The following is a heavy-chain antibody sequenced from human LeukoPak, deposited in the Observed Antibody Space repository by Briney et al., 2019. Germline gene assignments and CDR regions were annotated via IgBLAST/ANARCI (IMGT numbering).Heavy chain of an antibody. CDR3: ARQWETRFDI. J-gene: IGHJ3*02. CDR2: EYYSGNT. Sequence: PAETLSLPCTVSGVPLDNYYWTWIRQPPGKKLEWVGYEYYSGNTNSNPSPKSPVTIAFGTSRNQFSLKLSSVTAADTAHYYCARQWETRFDIWGQGTMVVVSS. D-gene: IGHD1-26*01. CDR1: GVPLDNYY. V-gene: IGHV4-59*08.